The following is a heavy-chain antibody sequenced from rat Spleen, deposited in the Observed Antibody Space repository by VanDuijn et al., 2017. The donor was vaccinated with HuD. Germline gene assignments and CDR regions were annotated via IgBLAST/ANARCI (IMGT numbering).Heavy chain of an antibody. D-gene: IGHD1-2*01. CDR3: AKDPTFITIAAPYVMDA. J-gene: IGHJ2*01. CDR2: SNKDSSTI. CDR1: GFNFNDYW. V-gene: IGHV4-2*01. Sequence: EVKLVESGGGLVQPGRSLKLSCAASGFNFNDYWMGWVRQAPGKGLEWIGESNKDSSTINYTPSLKDKFTISKDNAQNTLYLQMSKLVSEDTAIYYCAKDPTFITIAAPYVMDAWGQGVMVTVSS.